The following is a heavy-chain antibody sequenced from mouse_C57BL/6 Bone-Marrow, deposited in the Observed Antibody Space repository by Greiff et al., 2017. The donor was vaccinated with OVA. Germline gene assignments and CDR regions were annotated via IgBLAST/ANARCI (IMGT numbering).Heavy chain of an antibody. CDR2: ISDGGSYT. D-gene: IGHD1-1*01. J-gene: IGHJ1*03. Sequence: VQLKESGGGLVKPGGSLKLSCAASGFTFSSYAMSWVRQTPEKRLEWVATISDGGSYTYYPDNVKGRFTISRDNAKNNLYLQMSHLKSEDTAMYYCARDITTVVRYFDVWGTGTTVTVSS. V-gene: IGHV5-4*01. CDR3: ARDITTVVRYFDV. CDR1: GFTFSSYA.